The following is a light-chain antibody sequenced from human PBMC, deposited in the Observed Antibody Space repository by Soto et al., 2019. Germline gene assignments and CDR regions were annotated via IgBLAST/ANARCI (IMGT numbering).Light chain of an antibody. V-gene: IGKV1-39*01. CDR3: QQSYGTPLT. CDR1: QSISSY. Sequence: DIQMTQSPSSLSASVGDRVTITCRASQSISSYLNWYQQKPGKAPKLLIYAASSLQSGVPSRFSGNGAGTDFTLTSSSLQPEDFATYYCQQSYGTPLTFGQGTKVEIK. J-gene: IGKJ1*01. CDR2: AAS.